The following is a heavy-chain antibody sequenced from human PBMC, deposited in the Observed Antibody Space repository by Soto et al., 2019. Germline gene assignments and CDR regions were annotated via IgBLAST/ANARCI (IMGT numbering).Heavy chain of an antibody. CDR2: INHSGST. J-gene: IGHJ4*02. V-gene: IGHV4-34*01. D-gene: IGHD2-2*02. CDR1: GGSFSGYY. CDR3: ARAGYQLLYPFDY. Sequence: QVQLQQWGAGLLKPSETLSLTCAVYGGSFSGYYWSWIRQPPGKGLEWIGEINHSGSTNYNPSLKSRVTISADTSKNQFSLKLSSVTAADTAVYYCARAGYQLLYPFDYWGQGTLVTVSS.